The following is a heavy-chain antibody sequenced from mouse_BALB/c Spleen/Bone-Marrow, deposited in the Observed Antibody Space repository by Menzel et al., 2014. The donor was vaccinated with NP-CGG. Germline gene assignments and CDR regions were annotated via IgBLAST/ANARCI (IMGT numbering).Heavy chain of an antibody. CDR2: INPNNGDT. CDR3: ARRQEDYYAWFAY. CDR1: GYTFTDYH. Sequence: EVQLQQSGPEPVKPGASVKMSCKASGYTFTDYHMKWVKQSHGRSLEWIGEINPNNGDTFYNQKYKGKATLTVDKSSSTAYMQLDSLTSEDSAVYYCARRQEDYYAWFAYWGQGTLVTVSA. D-gene: IGHD1-1*01. V-gene: IGHV1-18*01. J-gene: IGHJ3*01.